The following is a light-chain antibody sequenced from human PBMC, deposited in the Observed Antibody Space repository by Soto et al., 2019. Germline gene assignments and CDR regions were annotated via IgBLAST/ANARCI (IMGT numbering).Light chain of an antibody. CDR2: AAS. CDR1: QGSNNY. V-gene: IGKV1-9*01. J-gene: IGKJ5*01. Sequence: DIRLTQSPSFLSASVGDRVTITCRASQGSNNYLAWYQQKAGKAPKLLIYAASTLQSGVPSRFSGSGSGTEFTRTISSLQPEDFATYYCQQVNSYPITFGQGTRLEIK. CDR3: QQVNSYPIT.